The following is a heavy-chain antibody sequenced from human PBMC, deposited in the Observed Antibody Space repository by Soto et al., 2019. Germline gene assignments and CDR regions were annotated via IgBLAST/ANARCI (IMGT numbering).Heavy chain of an antibody. J-gene: IGHJ4*02. Sequence: SETLSLTCIVSGGSIGSSSYYFGWIRQPPGKGLEWIGSLYYTGTTNYNSSLKGRVTISADKSQNQFSLRLSSVTAADTAVYYRASRDPGTSVDYCGQGTLVTVSS. CDR2: LYYTGTT. CDR3: ASRDPGTSVDY. D-gene: IGHD1-7*01. V-gene: IGHV4-39*01. CDR1: GGSIGSSSYY.